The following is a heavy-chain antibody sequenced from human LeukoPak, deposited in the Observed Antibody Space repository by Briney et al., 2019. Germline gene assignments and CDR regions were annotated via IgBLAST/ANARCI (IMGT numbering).Heavy chain of an antibody. Sequence: SETLSLTCTVSGGSISSGGYYWSWIRQHPGKGLEWIGYIYYSGTTYYNPSLKSRVTISVDTSKNQFSLKLSSVTAADTAVYYCARDLVRYDSSGYYEENLFDPWGQGTLVTVSS. CDR2: IYYSGTT. CDR3: ARDLVRYDSSGYYEENLFDP. CDR1: GGSISSGGYY. J-gene: IGHJ5*02. V-gene: IGHV4-31*03. D-gene: IGHD3-22*01.